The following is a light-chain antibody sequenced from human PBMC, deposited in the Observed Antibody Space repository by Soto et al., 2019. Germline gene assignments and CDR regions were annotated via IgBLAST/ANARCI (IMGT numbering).Light chain of an antibody. CDR1: QSISFY. V-gene: IGKV1-39*01. J-gene: IGKJ5*01. CDR2: AAS. CDR3: QQSYSIPIT. Sequence: DIQMTQSPSSLSASVGDRVTITCRASQSISFYLNWYQQKPGKAHKVLIYAASNLQSGVPSRFSGSGSGTDFTLTISSLQPEDFATYYCQQSYSIPITFGQGTRLE.